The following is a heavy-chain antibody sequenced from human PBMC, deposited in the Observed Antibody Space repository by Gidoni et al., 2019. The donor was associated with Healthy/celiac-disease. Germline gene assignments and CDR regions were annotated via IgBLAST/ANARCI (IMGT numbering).Heavy chain of an antibody. CDR2: INHSGST. Sequence: QVQLQQWGAGLLKPSETLSLTCAVYGGSFSGYYWRWIRQPPGKGLEWIGEINHSGSTNYNPSLKSRVTISVDTSKNQFSLKLSSVTAADTAVYYCARRYYDFWSGLPYNWFDPWGQGTLVTVSS. V-gene: IGHV4-34*01. D-gene: IGHD3-3*01. J-gene: IGHJ5*02. CDR1: GGSFSGYY. CDR3: ARRYYDFWSGLPYNWFDP.